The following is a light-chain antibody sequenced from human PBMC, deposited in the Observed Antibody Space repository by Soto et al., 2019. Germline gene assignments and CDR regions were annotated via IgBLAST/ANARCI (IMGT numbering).Light chain of an antibody. CDR2: DVS. Sequence: QSALTQPASVSGSPGQSITISCTGTSGDVGGYKYVSWYQQHPGKAPKLMIYDVSNRPSGISDRFSGSKSSNTASLTISGLQAEDEADYYCSSYTSSSTLVFGGGTKLTVL. J-gene: IGLJ2*01. V-gene: IGLV2-14*01. CDR1: SGDVGGYKY. CDR3: SSYTSSSTLV.